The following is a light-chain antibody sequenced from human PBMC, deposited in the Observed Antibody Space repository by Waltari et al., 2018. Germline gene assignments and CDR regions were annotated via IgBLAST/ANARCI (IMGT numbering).Light chain of an antibody. CDR1: QSVSSSY. CDR3: QQYDRSPFT. V-gene: IGKV3-20*01. J-gene: IGKJ3*01. CDR2: GAS. Sequence: EIVLTQSPGTLSLSPGERATLSCRASQSVSSSYLTWYQQKPGQAPRLLIYGASSRATGNPDRFSGSGSGTDFTLTISRLEPEDFAVYYCQQYDRSPFTFGPGTKVDNK.